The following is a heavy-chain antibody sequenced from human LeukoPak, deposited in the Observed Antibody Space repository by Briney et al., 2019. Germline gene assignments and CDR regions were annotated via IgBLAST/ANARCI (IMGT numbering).Heavy chain of an antibody. D-gene: IGHD3-22*01. Sequence: GGSLRLSCAASGFTFSSYEMNWVRQAPGKGLEWVSYISSSGTTIYYADSVKGRFTISRDNAKNSLYLQMNSLRAEDTAVYYCARGDGLVITNFDYWGQGSLVTVSS. V-gene: IGHV3-48*03. J-gene: IGHJ4*02. CDR2: ISSSGTTI. CDR3: ARGDGLVITNFDY. CDR1: GFTFSSYE.